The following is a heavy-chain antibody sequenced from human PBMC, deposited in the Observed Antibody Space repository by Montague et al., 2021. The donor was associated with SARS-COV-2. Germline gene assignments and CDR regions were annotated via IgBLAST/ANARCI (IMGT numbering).Heavy chain of an antibody. CDR2: INHRGTS. CDR1: GGSFSDNY. V-gene: IGHV4-34*01. Sequence: SETLSLTCAVYGGSFSDNYWSWIRKPPGKGLEWIGEINHRGTSNYNPSLKSRVSISVDTSKNQFSLYLGSVTAADTAVYYCVRGRQHFNMIVVVMTGGEYYFDXWGQGTLVTVSS. J-gene: IGHJ4*02. D-gene: IGHD3-22*01. CDR3: VRGRQHFNMIVVVMTGGEYYFDX.